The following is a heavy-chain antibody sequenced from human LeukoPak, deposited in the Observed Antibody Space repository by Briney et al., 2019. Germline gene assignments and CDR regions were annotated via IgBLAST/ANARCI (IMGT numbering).Heavy chain of an antibody. D-gene: IGHD7-27*01. CDR2: INVSPAYI. Sequence: PGGSLRLSCAASGFAFSSYSMSWVRQAPGKGLEWVSSINVSPAYISYADSVKGRFTISRDNAKNSLCLQMNGLRAEDTAVYFCARDLNWGAGALDIWGQGTMVTVSS. CDR1: GFAFSSYS. V-gene: IGHV3-21*01. CDR3: ARDLNWGAGALDI. J-gene: IGHJ3*02.